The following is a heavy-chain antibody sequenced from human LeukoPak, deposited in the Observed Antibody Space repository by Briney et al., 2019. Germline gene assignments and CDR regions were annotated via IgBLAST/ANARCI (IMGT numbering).Heavy chain of an antibody. J-gene: IGHJ4*02. Sequence: ASVKVSCKASGYTFTSYYMHWVRQAPGQGLEWMGWINPNSGGTNYAQKFQGRVTMTRDTSISTAYMELSRLRSDDTAVYYCARIVTATVTTDYWGQGTLVTVSS. CDR3: ARIVTATVTTDY. V-gene: IGHV1-2*02. D-gene: IGHD4-11*01. CDR1: GYTFTSYY. CDR2: INPNSGGT.